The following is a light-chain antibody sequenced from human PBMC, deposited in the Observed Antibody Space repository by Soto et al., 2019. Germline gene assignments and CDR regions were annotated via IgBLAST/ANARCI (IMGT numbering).Light chain of an antibody. CDR2: GTS. V-gene: IGKV3-20*01. CDR3: QFFGSSRYT. J-gene: IGKJ2*01. CDR1: QSISSNY. Sequence: EIVLTQSPGILSLSPGERATLACRASQSISSNYLAWYQQKPGQAPSLLIYGTSSSATGIPDRFSGSGSGTDCTLTISRLAPEDFAVYYCQFFGSSRYTFGQGTKLEIK.